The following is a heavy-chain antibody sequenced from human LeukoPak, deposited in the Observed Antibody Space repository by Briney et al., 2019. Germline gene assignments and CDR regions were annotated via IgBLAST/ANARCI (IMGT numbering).Heavy chain of an antibody. CDR1: GFTFSSYA. D-gene: IGHD3-3*01. CDR2: ISYDGSNK. CDR3: ARDRGITIFGVAGF. J-gene: IGHJ4*02. V-gene: IGHV3-30-3*01. Sequence: GGSLRLSCAASGFTFSSYAMHWVRQAPGKGLEWVAVISYDGSNKYYADSVKGRFTISRDNSKNTLYLQMNSLRVEDTAVYYCARDRGITIFGVAGFWGQGTLLTVSP.